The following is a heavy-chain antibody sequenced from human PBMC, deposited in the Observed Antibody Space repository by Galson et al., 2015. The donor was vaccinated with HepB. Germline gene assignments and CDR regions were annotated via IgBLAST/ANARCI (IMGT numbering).Heavy chain of an antibody. CDR3: ARHNGAFDV. CDR2: INTNTGNP. CDR1: RYTFTNYA. Sequence: SCKASRYTFTNYAMNWVRQAPGQGLEWMGWINTNTGNPTYAQGFTGRFVFSVDTSVSTAYLQISSLKAEDTAVYYCARHNGAFDVWGQGRMVTVSS. V-gene: IGHV7-4-1*02. J-gene: IGHJ3*01. D-gene: IGHD2-8*01.